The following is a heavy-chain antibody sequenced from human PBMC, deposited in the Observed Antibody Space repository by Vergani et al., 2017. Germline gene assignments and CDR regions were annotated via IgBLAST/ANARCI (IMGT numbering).Heavy chain of an antibody. Sequence: QVQLVESGGGVVQPGRSLRLSCAASGFTFSSYAMHWVRQAPGKGLEWVAVIWYDGSNKYYADSVKGRFTISRDNSKNTLYLQMNSLRAEDTAVYYCARDRGLYCSSTSCYPIDYWGQGTLVTVSS. CDR2: IWYDGSNK. CDR3: ARDRGLYCSSTSCYPIDY. J-gene: IGHJ4*02. CDR1: GFTFSSYA. D-gene: IGHD2-2*01. V-gene: IGHV3-33*08.